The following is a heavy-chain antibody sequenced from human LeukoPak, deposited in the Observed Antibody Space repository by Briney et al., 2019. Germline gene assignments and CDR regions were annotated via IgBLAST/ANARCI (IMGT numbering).Heavy chain of an antibody. V-gene: IGHV4-59*01. CDR3: AGGLTGYNY. D-gene: IGHD3-9*01. CDR1: GGSISSYY. J-gene: IGHJ4*02. CDR2: IYYSGST. Sequence: PSETLSLTYTVSGGSISSYYWSWIRQPPGKGLEWIGYIYYSGSTNYNPSLKSRVTISVDTSKNQFSLKLSSVTAADTAVYYCAGGLTGYNYWGRGTLVTVSS.